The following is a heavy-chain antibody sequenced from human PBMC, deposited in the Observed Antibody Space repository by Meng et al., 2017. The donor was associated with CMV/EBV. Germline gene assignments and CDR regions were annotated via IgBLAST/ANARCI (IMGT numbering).Heavy chain of an antibody. Sequence: SETLSLTCTVSGYSISSGYYWGWIRQPPGKGLEWIGYIYYSGSTNYNPSLKSRVTISVDTSKNQFSLKLSSVTAADTAVYYCARVRYYDFWSGYSERDYYYYGMDVWGQGTTVTVSS. CDR2: IYYSGST. CDR3: ARVRYYDFWSGYSERDYYYYGMDV. V-gene: IGHV4-61*01. CDR1: GYSISSGYY. D-gene: IGHD3-3*01. J-gene: IGHJ6*02.